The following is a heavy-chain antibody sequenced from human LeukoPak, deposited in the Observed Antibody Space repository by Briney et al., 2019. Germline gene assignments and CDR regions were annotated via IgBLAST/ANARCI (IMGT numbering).Heavy chain of an antibody. V-gene: IGHV1-2*02. CDR3: ARDGRDCISTSCYTAWYYYYGMDV. J-gene: IGHJ6*02. D-gene: IGHD2-2*02. CDR1: EYTCRGNE. CDR2: INPNSVGT. Sequence: GAPREGFRQDREYTCRGNEKLWVGHAPGQGLEWIGWINPNSVGTNYARKFQGRVTMTRDTSISTAYMELSRLRSDDTAVYYCARDGRDCISTSCYTAWYYYYGMDVWGQGTTVTVSS.